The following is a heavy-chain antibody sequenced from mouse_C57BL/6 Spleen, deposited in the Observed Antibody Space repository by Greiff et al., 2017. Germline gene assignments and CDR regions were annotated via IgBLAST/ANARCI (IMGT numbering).Heavy chain of an antibody. Sequence: EVKLMESGGGLVKPGGSLKLSCAASGFTFSSYAMYWVSQTPEKRLEWVATISDGGSYNSSPDNVKGRFTFSRDNAKNNLYLQMSHLTSEDTAMYYCARDRGELGRGCCDYWGQGTTLTVSS. CDR3: ARDRGELGRGCCDY. CDR2: ISDGGSYN. D-gene: IGHD4-1*01. J-gene: IGHJ2*01. V-gene: IGHV5-4*01. CDR1: GFTFSSYA.